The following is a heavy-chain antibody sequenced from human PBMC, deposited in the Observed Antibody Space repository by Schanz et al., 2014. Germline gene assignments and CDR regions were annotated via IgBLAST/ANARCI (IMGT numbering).Heavy chain of an antibody. J-gene: IGHJ4*02. V-gene: IGHV3-48*01. Sequence: EVQLVESGGGLVQPGGSLRLSCLASGFAFSSYGMNWLRQAPGKGLEWVSVIGVDGTTTYYADSVKGRFTISRDNAKNSLYLEMNSLRAEDTALYYCARDRRNADLDYWGQGTLVTVSS. CDR2: IGVDGTTT. CDR3: ARDRRNADLDY. D-gene: IGHD1-1*01. CDR1: GFAFSSYG.